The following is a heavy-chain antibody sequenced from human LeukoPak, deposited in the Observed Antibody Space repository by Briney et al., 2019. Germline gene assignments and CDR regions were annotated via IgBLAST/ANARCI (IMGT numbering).Heavy chain of an antibody. V-gene: IGHV1-18*01. Sequence: ASVKVSCKASGYTFTSYGISWVRQAPGQGLEWMGWISAYNGNTNYAQKLQGRVTMTTDTSTSTAYMELRSLRSDGTAVYYCARVHHLYYYDSSGAFDYWGQGTLVTVSS. D-gene: IGHD3-22*01. CDR3: ARVHHLYYYDSSGAFDY. CDR2: ISAYNGNT. CDR1: GYTFTSYG. J-gene: IGHJ4*02.